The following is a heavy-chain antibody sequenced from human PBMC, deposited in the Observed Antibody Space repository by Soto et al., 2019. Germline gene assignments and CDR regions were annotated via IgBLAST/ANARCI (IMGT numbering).Heavy chain of an antibody. CDR2: IYYSGST. CDR1: GGSISSSSYY. J-gene: IGHJ6*02. V-gene: IGHV4-39*01. CDR3: ARQKPFSNDYGGNADYYGMDV. Sequence: PSETLSLTCTVSGGSISSSSYYWGWIRQPPGKGLEWIGSIYYSGSTYYNPSLKSRVTISVDTSKNQFSLKLSSVTAADTAVYYCARQKPFSNDYGGNADYYGMDVWGQGTTVTVSS. D-gene: IGHD4-17*01.